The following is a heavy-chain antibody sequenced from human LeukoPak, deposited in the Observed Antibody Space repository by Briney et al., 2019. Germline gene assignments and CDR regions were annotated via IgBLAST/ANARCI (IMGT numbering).Heavy chain of an antibody. Sequence: PGGSLRLSCAASGFTFSNAWRSWVRQAPGQGLEWVGRIKRKSDGGTPDSAAPVKGRFTISRDDSKDTLYLQMNSLKTEDTAVYYGARDLGGYYSGSGTYWGSLDYWGQGTVVTVSS. J-gene: IGHJ4*02. CDR2: IKRKSDGGTP. D-gene: IGHD3-10*01. CDR3: ARDLGGYYSGSGTYWGSLDY. CDR1: GFTFSNAW. V-gene: IGHV3-15*01.